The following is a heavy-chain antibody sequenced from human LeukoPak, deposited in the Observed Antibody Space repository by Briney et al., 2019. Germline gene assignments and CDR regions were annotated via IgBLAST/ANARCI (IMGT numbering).Heavy chain of an antibody. CDR2: MNPDSGNT. CDR3: AVEYSSSSYFDY. D-gene: IGHD6-6*01. CDR1: GYTFTNYD. Sequence: GASVKVSCKASGYTFTNYDINWVRQATGQGLEWMGWMNPDSGNTGYAQKFQGRVTMTRNTSISTAYMELSSLRSEDTAVYYCAVEYSSSSYFDYWGQGTLVTVSS. J-gene: IGHJ4*02. V-gene: IGHV1-8*01.